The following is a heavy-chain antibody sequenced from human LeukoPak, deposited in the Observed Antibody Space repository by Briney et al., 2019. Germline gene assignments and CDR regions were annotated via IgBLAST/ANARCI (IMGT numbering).Heavy chain of an antibody. CDR3: ARGRGRFDAFDI. CDR1: GGSISSGGYS. Sequence: SEALSLTCAVSGGSISSGGYSWSWIRQPPGKGLEWIGEINHSGSTNYNPSLKSRVTISVDTSKNQFSLKLSSVTAADTAVYYCARGRGRFDAFDIWGQGTMVTVSS. V-gene: IGHV4-34*01. CDR2: INHSGST. J-gene: IGHJ3*02.